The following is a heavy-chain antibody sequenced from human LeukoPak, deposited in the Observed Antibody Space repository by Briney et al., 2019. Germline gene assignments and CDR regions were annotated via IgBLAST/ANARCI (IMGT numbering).Heavy chain of an antibody. Sequence: GGSLRLSCAASGFTFSSYGMHWVRQAPGKGLECVAVIWYDGSNKYYADSVKGRFTISRDNSKNTLYLQMNSLRAEDTAVYYCARGGGDYYDSSGYYRRFDYSGQGTLVTVSS. CDR3: ARGGGDYYDSSGYYRRFDY. CDR2: IWYDGSNK. D-gene: IGHD3-22*01. V-gene: IGHV3-33*01. J-gene: IGHJ4*02. CDR1: GFTFSSYG.